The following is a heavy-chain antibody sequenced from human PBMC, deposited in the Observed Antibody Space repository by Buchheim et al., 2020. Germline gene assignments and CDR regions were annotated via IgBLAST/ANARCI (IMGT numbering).Heavy chain of an antibody. CDR3: ARDRSNYGTFYVDF. CDR1: GFTFNNHG. CDR2: IYYDGSNK. V-gene: IGHV3-33*01. Sequence: QVQLVESGGGVVQPGRSLRLSCAASGFTFNNHGLHWVRQAPGKGLEWVAVIYYDGSNKYYADSVKGRFTISRDNSKNTLYLQMNSLRAEDTALYYCARDRSNYGTFYVDFWGQGTL. J-gene: IGHJ4*02. D-gene: IGHD3-10*01.